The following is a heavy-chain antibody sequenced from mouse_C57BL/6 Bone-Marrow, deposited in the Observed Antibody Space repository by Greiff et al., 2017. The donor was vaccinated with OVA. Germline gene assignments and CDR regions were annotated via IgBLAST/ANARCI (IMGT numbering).Heavy chain of an antibody. CDR2: INPGSGGT. V-gene: IGHV1-54*01. Sequence: QVQLQQSGAELVRPGTSVKVSCKASGYAFTNYLIDWVKQRPGQGLEWIGVINPGSGGTNYNEKFKGKATLTADKSSSTAYMQLSSLTSEDSAVYFCAREGRGLRYTSESWGQGTTFTVSS. CDR3: AREGRGLRYTSES. D-gene: IGHD1-1*01. J-gene: IGHJ2*01. CDR1: GYAFTNYL.